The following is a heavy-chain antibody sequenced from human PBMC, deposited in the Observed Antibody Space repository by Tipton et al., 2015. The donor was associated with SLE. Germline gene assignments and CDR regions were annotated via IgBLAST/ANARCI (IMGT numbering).Heavy chain of an antibody. CDR1: GASINNNDYL. V-gene: IGHV4-31*03. CDR3: ATTYCAGDCPTLASWVMFYYQMDV. Sequence: TLSLTCTVSGASINNNDYLWTWVRQHPGKGLEWIGYIYDTGSSSYNPSLRSRLTMSVDTSKNQFSLRLSSVTAADTADYYCATTYCAGDCPTLASWVMFYYQMDVCGKGTTVTVSS. CDR2: IYDTGSS. J-gene: IGHJ6*03. D-gene: IGHD2-21*01.